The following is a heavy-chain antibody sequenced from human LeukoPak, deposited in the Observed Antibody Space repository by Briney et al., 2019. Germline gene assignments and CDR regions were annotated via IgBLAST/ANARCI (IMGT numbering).Heavy chain of an antibody. CDR2: IYPGDSDT. Sequence: GESLKISCKGSGYSFTSYWIGWVRQMPGKGLEWMGIIYPGDSDTRYSPSFQGQVTISADKSISTAYLQWSSLKASDTAMYYCARRFRAPGIAVAGTRGSFDYWGQGTLVTVSS. D-gene: IGHD6-19*01. CDR3: ARRFRAPGIAVAGTRGSFDY. CDR1: GYSFTSYW. J-gene: IGHJ4*02. V-gene: IGHV5-51*01.